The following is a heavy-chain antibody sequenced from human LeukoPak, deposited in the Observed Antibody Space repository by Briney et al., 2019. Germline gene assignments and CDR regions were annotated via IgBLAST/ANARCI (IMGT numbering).Heavy chain of an antibody. Sequence: PGGSLRLSCAVSGITLSNYGMSWVRQAPGKGLEWVAGISDSGGRTNYADSVKGRFTISRDNPKNTLYLQMNSLRADDTAVYFCAKRGVVIRVILVGFHKEAYFFVSWGQGARVTVSS. J-gene: IGHJ4*02. V-gene: IGHV3-23*01. CDR3: AKRGVVIRVILVGFHKEAYFFVS. CDR1: GITLSNYG. CDR2: ISDSGGRT. D-gene: IGHD3-22*01.